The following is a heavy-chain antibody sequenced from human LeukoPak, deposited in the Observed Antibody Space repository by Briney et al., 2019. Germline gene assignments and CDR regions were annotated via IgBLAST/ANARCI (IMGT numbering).Heavy chain of an antibody. Sequence: PSETLSLTCIVSGGSISRDTYNWGWIRQLPGRGLEWIATIYYSGTTYYNPSLKSRVTISVDTSKNQFSLKLTSVTAADTAVYYCARDRNLLRYFDYWGQGTLVTVSS. J-gene: IGHJ4*02. V-gene: IGHV4-39*07. CDR3: ARDRNLLRYFDY. D-gene: IGHD3-9*01. CDR1: GGSISRDTYN. CDR2: IYYSGTT.